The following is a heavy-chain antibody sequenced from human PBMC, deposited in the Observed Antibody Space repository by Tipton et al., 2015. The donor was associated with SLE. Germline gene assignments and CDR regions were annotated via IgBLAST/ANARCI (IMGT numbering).Heavy chain of an antibody. D-gene: IGHD2-21*01. CDR3: ASTRLDIVVVWYFDL. CDR2: IYYSGST. CDR1: GGSISSSSYY. Sequence: TLSLTCTVSGGSISSSSYYWGWIRQPPGKGLEWIGSIYYSGSTYYNPSLKSRVTISVDTSKNQFSLKLGSVTAADTAVYYCASTRLDIVVVWYFDLWGRGTLVTVSS. J-gene: IGHJ2*01. V-gene: IGHV4-39*07.